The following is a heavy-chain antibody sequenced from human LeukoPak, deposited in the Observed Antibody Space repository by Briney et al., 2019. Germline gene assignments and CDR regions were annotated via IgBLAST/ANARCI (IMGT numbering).Heavy chain of an antibody. V-gene: IGHV3-23*01. Sequence: GGSLRLSCAASGFTFSSYAMSWDRQAPGKGLEWVSAISGSGGSTYYADSVKGRFTISRDNSKNTLYLQMNSLRAEDTAVYYCAKGGDGYNYYFDYWGQETLVTVSS. CDR3: AKGGDGYNYYFDY. J-gene: IGHJ4*02. CDR1: GFTFSSYA. D-gene: IGHD5-24*01. CDR2: ISGSGGST.